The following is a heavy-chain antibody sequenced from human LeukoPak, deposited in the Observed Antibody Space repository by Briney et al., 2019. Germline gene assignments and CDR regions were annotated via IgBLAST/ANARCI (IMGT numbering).Heavy chain of an antibody. CDR3: ARDWGIAAAEYYFDY. D-gene: IGHD6-13*01. J-gene: IGHJ4*02. V-gene: IGHV3-21*01. Sequence: GGSLRLSCAASGFTFSSYMMNWVRQAPGKGLEWVSSINSGSTYTYYTESVKGRFTVSRDNAKNSLFLQMNSLRAEDTAVYYCARDWGIAAAEYYFDYWGQGTLVTVSS. CDR2: INSGSTYT. CDR1: GFTFSSYM.